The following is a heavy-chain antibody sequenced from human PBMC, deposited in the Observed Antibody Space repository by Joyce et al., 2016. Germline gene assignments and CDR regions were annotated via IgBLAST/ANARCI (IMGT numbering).Heavy chain of an antibody. CDR2: MDRFGGST. D-gene: IGHD1-26*01. CDR3: ARGVAIMGPTFSFYNMDV. V-gene: IGHV1-46*01. J-gene: IGHJ6*03. Sequence: QVQVVQSGAEVKKPGASVKVSCKASGYTLTSYYIHWVRQAPGQGLEWRGIMDRFGGSTSYAQNFQGRVTRTRDTSPDTVFMELSNLTSDDTAVYYCARGVAIMGPTFSFYNMDVWGKGTTVTVSS. CDR1: GYTLTSYY.